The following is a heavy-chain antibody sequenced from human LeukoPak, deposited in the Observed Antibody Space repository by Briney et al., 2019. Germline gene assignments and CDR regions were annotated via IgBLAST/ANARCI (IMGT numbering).Heavy chain of an antibody. D-gene: IGHD6-19*01. V-gene: IGHV3-21*01. CDR1: GFTFSSYA. J-gene: IGHJ3*02. Sequence: GGSLRLSCAASGFTFSSYAMHWVRQAPGKGLEWVSSISGSSSYIYYADSVKGRFTISRDNAKNSLYLQMNSLRAEDTAVYYCARDLYSSGWPDAFDIWGQGTMVTVSS. CDR2: ISGSSSYI. CDR3: ARDLYSSGWPDAFDI.